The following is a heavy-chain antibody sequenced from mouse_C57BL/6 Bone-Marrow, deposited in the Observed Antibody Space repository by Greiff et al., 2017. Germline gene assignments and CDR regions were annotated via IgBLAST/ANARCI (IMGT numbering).Heavy chain of an antibody. V-gene: IGHV1-26*01. D-gene: IGHD2-1*01. Sequence: EVQLQQSGPELVKPGASVKISCKASGYTFTDYYMNWVKQSHGKSLEWIGDINPNNGGTSYNQKFKGKATLTVDKSSSTAYMELRSLTSEDSAVYYCARGDGNYVDYWGQGTTLTVSS. J-gene: IGHJ2*01. CDR1: GYTFTDYY. CDR2: INPNNGGT. CDR3: ARGDGNYVDY.